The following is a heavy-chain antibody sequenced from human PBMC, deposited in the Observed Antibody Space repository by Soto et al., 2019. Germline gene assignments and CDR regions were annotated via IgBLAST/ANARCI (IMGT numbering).Heavy chain of an antibody. CDR1: GGTFSSYA. V-gene: IGHV1-69*01. CDR3: AGERVEYSFGPTDSTYYYSMVV. CDR2: IIPVFYTA. J-gene: IGHJ6*02. Sequence: QVQLVQSGAEVKKPGSSVKVSCRASGGTFSSYAISWVRQAPGQGLEWMGGIIPVFYTANYAQKFQGRVTITADESTSTVYMELSSLRSEDTAVYYCAGERVEYSFGPTDSTYYYSMVVWGQGTTVTVSS. D-gene: IGHD5-18*01.